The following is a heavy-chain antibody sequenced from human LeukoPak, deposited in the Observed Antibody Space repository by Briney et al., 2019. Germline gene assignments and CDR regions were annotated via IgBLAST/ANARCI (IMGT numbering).Heavy chain of an antibody. Sequence: GGTLRLSCAASGFTFSSYGMSWVRQAPGKGLEWVSAISGRDGSTYYADSVKGGFTISRDNSKNTMYLQMNSLRAEDTAVYYCAKMPRGLTMVRGVIWEFDYWGQGTLVTVSS. CDR3: AKMPRGLTMVRGVIWEFDY. CDR2: ISGRDGST. V-gene: IGHV3-23*01. D-gene: IGHD3-10*01. J-gene: IGHJ4*02. CDR1: GFTFSSYG.